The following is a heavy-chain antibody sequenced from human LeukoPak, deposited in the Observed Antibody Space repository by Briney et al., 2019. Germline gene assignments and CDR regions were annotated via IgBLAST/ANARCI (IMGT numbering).Heavy chain of an antibody. D-gene: IGHD6-13*01. CDR2: ISYDGSNK. CDR3: ARDTMTYSSSWYGGY. Sequence: GGSLRLPCAASGFTFSSYAMHWVRQAPGKGLEWVAVISYDGSNKYYADSVKSRYTTSRDNSKNTLYLQMNSLRAEDTAVYYCARDTMTYSSSWYGGYWGQGTLVTVSS. CDR1: GFTFSSYA. V-gene: IGHV3-30-3*01. J-gene: IGHJ4*02.